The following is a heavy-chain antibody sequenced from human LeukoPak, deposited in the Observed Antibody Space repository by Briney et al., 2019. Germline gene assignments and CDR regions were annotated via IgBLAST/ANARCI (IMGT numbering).Heavy chain of an antibody. D-gene: IGHD5-24*01. CDR2: IWYDGSNK. CDR1: GFTFSSYG. Sequence: PGGSLRLSCAASGFTFSSYGMHWVRQAPGKGLEWVAVIWYDGSNKYYADSVKGRFTISRDNSKNTLYLQMNSLRAEDTAVYYCANEQYEMATIYFDYWGQGTLVTVSS. V-gene: IGHV3-33*06. J-gene: IGHJ4*02. CDR3: ANEQYEMATIYFDY.